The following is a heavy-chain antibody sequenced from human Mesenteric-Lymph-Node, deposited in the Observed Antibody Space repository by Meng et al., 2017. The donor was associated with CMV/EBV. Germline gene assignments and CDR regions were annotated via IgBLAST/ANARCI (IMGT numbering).Heavy chain of an antibody. CDR1: AFTSSSYA. J-gene: IGHJ4*02. Sequence: SAFTSSSYAMSWVRQAPGKGLEWVSVTSGSGGSINYADSVKGRFTISRDNSKNTLHLQMNSLRAEDTAVYYCAKGEDIVTTSHFDNWGQGTLVTVSS. D-gene: IGHD5-12*01. CDR3: AKGEDIVTTSHFDN. V-gene: IGHV3-23*01. CDR2: TSGSGGSI.